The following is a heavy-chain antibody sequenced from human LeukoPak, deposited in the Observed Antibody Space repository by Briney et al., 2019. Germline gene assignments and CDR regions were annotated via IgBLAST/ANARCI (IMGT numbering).Heavy chain of an antibody. J-gene: IGHJ4*02. CDR3: ARGYRYAFDH. CDR2: TYYRPKWSN. Sequence: SQTLSLICVISGDSVSTTTVGWHWIRQSPSRGLEWLGRTYYRPKWSNDYAEPVKSRITINPDTSKNQFSLQLNSVTPEDTAVYYCARGYRYAFDHWGQGTLVTVSS. CDR1: GDSVSTTTVG. V-gene: IGHV6-1*01. D-gene: IGHD5-18*01.